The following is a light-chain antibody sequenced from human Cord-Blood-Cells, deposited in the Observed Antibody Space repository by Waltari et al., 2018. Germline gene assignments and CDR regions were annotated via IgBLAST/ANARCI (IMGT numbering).Light chain of an antibody. V-gene: IGKV3-15*01. CDR3: QQYNNWPFT. Sequence: EIVMTQSPATLSVSHGERATLSCRASHSVSSNLAWYQQKPGQAPRLLIYGASTRATGIPARFSCSGSGTEFTLTISSLQSEDFAVYYCQQYNNWPFTFGPGTKVDIK. CDR2: GAS. J-gene: IGKJ3*01. CDR1: HSVSSN.